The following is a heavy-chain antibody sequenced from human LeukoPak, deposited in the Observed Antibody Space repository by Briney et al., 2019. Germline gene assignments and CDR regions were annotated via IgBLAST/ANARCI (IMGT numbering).Heavy chain of an antibody. CDR3: ARDIGIAARTTRFDY. Sequence: PVKVSCKPSQATFTTYTISSVRQAPGHGLEWMGRIIPFLGIANYAQKFRGRVTITADKSTSTAYMELSSLRSEDTAVYYCARDIGIAARTTRFDYWGQGTLVTVSS. CDR1: QATFTTYT. J-gene: IGHJ4*02. D-gene: IGHD6-6*01. V-gene: IGHV1-69*04. CDR2: IIPFLGIA.